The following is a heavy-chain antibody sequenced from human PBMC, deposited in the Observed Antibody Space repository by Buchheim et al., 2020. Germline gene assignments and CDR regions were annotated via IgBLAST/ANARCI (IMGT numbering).Heavy chain of an antibody. CDR1: GGTFSSYT. CDR2: IIPILGIA. V-gene: IGHV1-69*02. CDR3: ARSAVAAAGTRGHYYYGMDV. D-gene: IGHD6-13*01. J-gene: IGHJ6*02. Sequence: QVQLVQSGAEVKKPGSSVKVSCKASGGTFSSYTISWVRQAPGQGLEWMGRIIPILGIANYAQKFQGRVTITEDTSTSTAYMELSSLRSEDTAVYYCARSAVAAAGTRGHYYYGMDVWGQGTT.